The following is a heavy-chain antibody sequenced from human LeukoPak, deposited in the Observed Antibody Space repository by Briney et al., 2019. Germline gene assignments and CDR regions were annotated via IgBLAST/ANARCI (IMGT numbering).Heavy chain of an antibody. J-gene: IGHJ4*02. V-gene: IGHV3-74*01. CDR3: ARSLEAGYSSSWYWGY. CDR2: ISSDGSNT. D-gene: IGHD6-13*01. Sequence: GGSLRLSCAASGFTLSRYWMHWVRQVPGKGLVWVSYISSDGSNTSYADSVKGRFTISRDNAKNSLYLQMNSLRAEDTAVYYCARSLEAGYSSSWYWGYWGQGTLVTVSS. CDR1: GFTLSRYW.